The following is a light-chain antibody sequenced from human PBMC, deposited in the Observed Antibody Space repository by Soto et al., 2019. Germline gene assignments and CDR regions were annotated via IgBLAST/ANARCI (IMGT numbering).Light chain of an antibody. J-gene: IGLJ2*01. CDR1: SSNIGAGYD. CDR3: QSHDSSLSGYVV. Sequence: QLVLTQPPSVSGAPGQRVTISCTGSSSNIGAGYDVHWYQQLPGTAPKLLIYGHSNRPSGVPDRFSGSKSGTSASLAITGLQAEDEADYYCQSHDSSLSGYVVFGGGTKLTVL. V-gene: IGLV1-40*01. CDR2: GHS.